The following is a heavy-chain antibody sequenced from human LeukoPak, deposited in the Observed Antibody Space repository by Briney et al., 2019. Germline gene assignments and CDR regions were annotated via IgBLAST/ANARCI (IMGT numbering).Heavy chain of an antibody. CDR2: ISAYNGNT. CDR1: GYTFTSYG. D-gene: IGHD3-22*01. J-gene: IGHJ4*02. Sequence: ASVKVSCKASGYTFTSYGISWVRQAPGQGLEWMGWISAYNGNTNYAQKLQGRVTMTTDASTSTAYMELRSLRSDDTAVYYCARDALEYYDSSGYYYFDYWGQGTLVTVSS. CDR3: ARDALEYYDSSGYYYFDY. V-gene: IGHV1-18*01.